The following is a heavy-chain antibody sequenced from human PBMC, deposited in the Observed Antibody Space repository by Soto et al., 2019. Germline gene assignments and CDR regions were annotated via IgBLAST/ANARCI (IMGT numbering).Heavy chain of an antibody. J-gene: IGHJ4*02. CDR2: ISAGTGNT. V-gene: IGHV1-3*01. CDR1: GYTFTGYY. CDR3: ARAPSSVSDY. Sequence: ASVKVSCKASGYTFTGYYMHWVRQAPGQRLEWMGWISAGTGNTKYSQKFQARVTITRDTSASTAYMDLSSLRSEDTAVYYCARAPSSVSDYWGQGTLVTVSS. D-gene: IGHD3-22*01.